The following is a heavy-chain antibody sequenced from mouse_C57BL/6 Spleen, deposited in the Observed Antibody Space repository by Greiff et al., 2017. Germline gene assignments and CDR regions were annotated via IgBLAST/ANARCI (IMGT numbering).Heavy chain of an antibody. CDR1: GYTFTSYW. V-gene: IGHV1-52*01. D-gene: IGHD2-1*01. CDR3: ARGAGNYGGYYFDY. CDR2: IDPSDSET. J-gene: IGHJ2*01. Sequence: VQLQQPGAELVRPGSSVKLSCKASGYTFTSYWMHWVKQRPIQGLEWIGNIDPSDSETHYNQKFKDKATLTVDKSSSTAYMQLSSLTSEDSAVYYGARGAGNYGGYYFDYWGQGTTLTVSS.